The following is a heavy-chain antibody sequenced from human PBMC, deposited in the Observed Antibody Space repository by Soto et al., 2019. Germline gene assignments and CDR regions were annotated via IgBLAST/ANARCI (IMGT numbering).Heavy chain of an antibody. D-gene: IGHD4-17*01. Sequence: LRLSCAASGFTFSSYGMHWVRQAPGKGLEWVAVISYDGSNKYYADSVKGRFTISRDNSKNTLYLQMNSLRAEDTAVYYCAKASTTVDAFDIWGQGTMVTVSS. V-gene: IGHV3-30*18. CDR3: AKASTTVDAFDI. J-gene: IGHJ3*02. CDR1: GFTFSSYG. CDR2: ISYDGSNK.